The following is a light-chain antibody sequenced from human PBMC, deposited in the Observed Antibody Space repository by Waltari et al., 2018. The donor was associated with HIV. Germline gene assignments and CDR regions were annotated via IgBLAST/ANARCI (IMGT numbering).Light chain of an antibody. CDR1: NSNVGNNF. CDR3: ASWDDNLNHWV. Sequence: QSVLTQTPSASRAPGQRILMSCSGTNSNVGNNFFSWFQQVSGGAPKLVIYRNDQRPSGVPARFSAAKSGSTASLAIARLQSDDEAEYFCASWDDNLNHWVFGGGTKLTV. V-gene: IGLV1-44*01. J-gene: IGLJ3*02. CDR2: RND.